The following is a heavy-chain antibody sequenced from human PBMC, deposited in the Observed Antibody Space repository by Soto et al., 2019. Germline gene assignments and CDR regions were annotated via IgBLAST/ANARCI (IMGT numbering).Heavy chain of an antibody. CDR2: MNPNSGNI. V-gene: IGHV1-8*01. CDR1: GYTFTSYD. D-gene: IGHD2-8*01. Sequence: QVQLVQSGAEVKKPGASVKVSCKASGYTFTSYDINWVRQATGQGLEWMGWMNPNSGNIGYAQKFQGRVTMTRNTSISTAYMELSSLRSEDTAVYYCARGRYCTNGVCYTSWFDPWGQGTLVTVSS. J-gene: IGHJ5*02. CDR3: ARGRYCTNGVCYTSWFDP.